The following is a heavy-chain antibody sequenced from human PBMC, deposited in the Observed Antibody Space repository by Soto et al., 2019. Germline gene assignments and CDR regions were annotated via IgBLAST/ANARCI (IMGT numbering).Heavy chain of an antibody. Sequence: QVQLQESGPGLVKPSQTLSLTCTVSGGSSSSVGYYWSWIRQHPGKGLEWIGYIYYSGSTYYNPSLKSRVTLTLDTSKNQISLKLRSVTAAATAVYYCAREGGIVGATAADYWGQGTRVTVSS. CDR1: GGSSSSVGYY. J-gene: IGHJ4*02. CDR3: AREGGIVGATAADY. V-gene: IGHV4-31*03. CDR2: IYYSGST. D-gene: IGHD1-26*01.